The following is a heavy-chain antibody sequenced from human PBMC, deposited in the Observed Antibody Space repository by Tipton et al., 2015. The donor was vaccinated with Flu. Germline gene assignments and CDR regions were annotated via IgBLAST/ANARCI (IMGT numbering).Heavy chain of an antibody. V-gene: IGHV4-39*07. CDR1: GGSISGSSFY. Sequence: LRLSCSVSGGSISGSSFYWNWIRQSPGKGLEWIGSLYNDGNTYYSPSLQSRVTISAGTSKSQLSLKVNSVTAADTAVYFCARGMGYCSSISCSETFDIWGQGTMVTVSS. D-gene: IGHD2-15*01. J-gene: IGHJ3*02. CDR3: ARGMGYCSSISCSETFDI. CDR2: LYNDGNT.